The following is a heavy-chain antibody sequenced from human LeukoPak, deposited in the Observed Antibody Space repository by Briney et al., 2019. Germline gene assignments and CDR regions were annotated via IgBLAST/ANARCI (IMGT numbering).Heavy chain of an antibody. V-gene: IGHV1-24*01. CDR3: ATTELGNYYYYMDV. D-gene: IGHD6-13*01. CDR2: FDPEDGET. Sequence: ASVKVSCKVSGYTLIELSMHWVRQAPGKGLEWMGGFDPEDGETIYAQKFQGRVTMTEDTSTDTAYMELSSLRSEDTAVYYCATTELGNYYYYMDVWGKGTTVTVSS. CDR1: GYTLIELS. J-gene: IGHJ6*03.